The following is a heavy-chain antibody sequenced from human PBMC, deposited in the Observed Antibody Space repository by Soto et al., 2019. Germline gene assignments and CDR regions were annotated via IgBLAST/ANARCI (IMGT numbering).Heavy chain of an antibody. CDR1: GFTVSINY. CDR2: IYSGGSA. Sequence: EVQLVESGGGLVQPGGSLRLSCAASGFTVSINYMSWVRQAPGKGLEWVTVIYSGGSADYADSVKGRFTISRDNSKNTLYLQMNSLRAEDTAVYYCARHGYSYGGGYFDYWGQGTLVTVSS. V-gene: IGHV3-66*04. J-gene: IGHJ4*02. CDR3: ARHGYSYGGGYFDY. D-gene: IGHD5-18*01.